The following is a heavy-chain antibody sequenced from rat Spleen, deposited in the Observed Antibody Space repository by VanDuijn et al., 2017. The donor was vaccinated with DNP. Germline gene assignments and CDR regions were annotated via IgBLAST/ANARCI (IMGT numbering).Heavy chain of an antibody. CDR1: GFSLTSNG. CDR2: IWAGGGT. Sequence: QMQLEESGPGLIQPSETLSLTCTVSGFSLTSNGVGWIRQPLGKGLVWMGSIWAGGGTNYNSAVQSRLTITRDTSKSQVFLKMNSLQPDDTGTYYCARHQAAPCDYWGQGVMVTVSS. D-gene: IGHD1-2*01. V-gene: IGHV2-72*01. CDR3: ARHQAAPCDY. J-gene: IGHJ2*01.